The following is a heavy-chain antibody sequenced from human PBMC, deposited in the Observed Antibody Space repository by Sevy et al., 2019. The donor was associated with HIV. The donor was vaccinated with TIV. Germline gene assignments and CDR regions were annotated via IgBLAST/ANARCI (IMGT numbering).Heavy chain of an antibody. V-gene: IGHV1-2*02. D-gene: IGHD4-17*01. J-gene: IGHJ6*02. CDR3: ARLTTMPTSDDYGMDV. CDR2: INPNNGGT. CDR1: RYTFSDYY. Sequence: ASVKVSCKAARYTFSDYYVHWVRQGPGHRLEWMGWINPNNGGTKYAQRFQGRVTMTRDTSINTAYMELGSLTSDDTAVYYCARLTTMPTSDDYGMDVWGQGTTVTVSS.